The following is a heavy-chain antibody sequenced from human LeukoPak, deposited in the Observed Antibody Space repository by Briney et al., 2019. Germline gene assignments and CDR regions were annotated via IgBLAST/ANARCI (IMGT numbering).Heavy chain of an antibody. J-gene: IGHJ5*02. CDR2: IIPIFGTA. CDR3: ARDFDSSWQHGFDP. V-gene: IGHV1-69*01. D-gene: IGHD6-13*01. CDR1: GGTFSSYA. Sequence: AASVKVSCKASGGTFSSYAISWVRQAPGQGLEWMGGIIPIFGTANYAQKFQGRVTITADESTSTAYMELSSLRSEDTAVYYCARDFDSSWQHGFDPWGQGTLVTVSS.